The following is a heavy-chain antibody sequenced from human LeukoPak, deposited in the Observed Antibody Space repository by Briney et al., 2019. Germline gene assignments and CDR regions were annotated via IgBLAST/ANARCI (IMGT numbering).Heavy chain of an antibody. V-gene: IGHV3-74*01. CDR3: ARSRRIPAKNYYGSGSLDY. CDR1: GFTFSSYW. J-gene: IGHJ4*02. CDR2: IKSDGSYT. D-gene: IGHD3-10*01. Sequence: PGGSLRLSCAASGFTFSSYWMHWVRQAPGKGLVWVSRIKSDGSYTDYADSVKGRFTISRDNARNTLSLQMNSLRAEDTAVYYCARSRRIPAKNYYGSGSLDYWGQGTLVTVSS.